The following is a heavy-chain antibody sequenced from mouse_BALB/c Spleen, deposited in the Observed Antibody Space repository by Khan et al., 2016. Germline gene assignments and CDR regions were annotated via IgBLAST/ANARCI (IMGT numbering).Heavy chain of an antibody. J-gene: IGHJ3*01. CDR1: GYSITSDYA. D-gene: IGHD2-3*01. CDR3: AYESYYAWFPY. Sequence: EVQLQESGPGLVKPSQSLSLTCTVTGYSITSDYAWNWIRQFPGNKLEWMGYMSYSGITSYNPSLTSRISITRDTSKNQFLLQLISVTTAATATYYCAYESYYAWFPYWGQGTLVTVSA. V-gene: IGHV3-2*02. CDR2: MSYSGIT.